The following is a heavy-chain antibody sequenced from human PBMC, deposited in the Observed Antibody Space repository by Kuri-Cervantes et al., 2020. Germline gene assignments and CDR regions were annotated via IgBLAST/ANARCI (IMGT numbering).Heavy chain of an antibody. CDR1: GGTFSSYY. D-gene: IGHD6-19*01. V-gene: IGHV1-8*02. CDR3: ARGRPLGIAVAGSYYYGMDV. Sequence: ASVKVSCKASGGTFSSYYMHWVRQAPGQGLEWMGWINPNSGNTGYAQKFQGRVTMTRNTSISTAYMELSSLRSEDTAVYYCARGRPLGIAVAGSYYYGMDVWGQGTTVTVSS. J-gene: IGHJ6*02. CDR2: INPNSGNT.